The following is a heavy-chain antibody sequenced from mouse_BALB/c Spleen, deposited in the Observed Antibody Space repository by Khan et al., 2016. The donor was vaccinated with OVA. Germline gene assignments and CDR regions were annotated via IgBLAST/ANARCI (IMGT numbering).Heavy chain of an antibody. CDR1: GLTITNTY. CDR2: INTQNGNT. Sequence: MQLEESGAELVKPGATVKLSCTASGLTITNTYMHWLQQLPEQGLEWIGWINTQNGNTKYDPKCQGKSTITADTSSNTAYLQISSLTSEDTDGYYCARMARKWGQGTTLTVSS. J-gene: IGHJ2*01. V-gene: IGHV14-3*02. CDR3: ARMARK.